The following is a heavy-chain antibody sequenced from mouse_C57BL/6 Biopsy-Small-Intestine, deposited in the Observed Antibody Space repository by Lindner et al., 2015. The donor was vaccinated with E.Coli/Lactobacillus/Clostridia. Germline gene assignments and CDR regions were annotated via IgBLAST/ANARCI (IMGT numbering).Heavy chain of an antibody. D-gene: IGHD1-1*01. CDR1: GFAFSSYW. J-gene: IGHJ1*03. CDR3: AREYYYGSSYGGYFDV. V-gene: IGHV1-80*01. CDR2: IYPGDGDT. Sequence: VQLQESGAELVKPGASVKISCKTSGFAFSSYWMNWVKQRPGKGLEWIGQIYPGDGDTNYNGKFKGKATLTVDKSSSTAYMQRSSLTSEDSAVYFCAREYYYGSSYGGYFDVWGTGTTVTVSS.